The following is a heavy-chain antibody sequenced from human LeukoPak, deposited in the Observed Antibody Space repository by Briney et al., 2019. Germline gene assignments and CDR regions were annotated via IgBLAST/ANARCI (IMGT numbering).Heavy chain of an antibody. V-gene: IGHV3-33*01. D-gene: IGHD4-23*01. CDR2: IWYDGSDQ. J-gene: IGHJ6*02. Sequence: GRSLRLSCAASGFSFSTSGMHWVRQAPGKGLEWVAVIWYDGSDQFYADSVKGRFTISSDNSRNTLYLQMTSLRAEDTAVYYCARSGNGGMDVWGQGTTVTVSS. CDR1: GFSFSTSG. CDR3: ARSGNGGMDV.